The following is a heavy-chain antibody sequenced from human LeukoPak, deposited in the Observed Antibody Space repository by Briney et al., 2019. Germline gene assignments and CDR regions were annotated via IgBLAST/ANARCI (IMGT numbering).Heavy chain of an antibody. V-gene: IGHV3-21*01. CDR1: GFTFSSYS. J-gene: IGHJ6*02. CDR3: ARAIYYYGMDV. Sequence: GGSLRLSCAASGFTFSSYSMNWVRQAPGKGLEWVSSISSSSSYIYYAASVKGRFTISRDNAKNSLYLQMNSLRAEDTAVYYCARAIYYYGMDVWGQGTTVTVSS. CDR2: ISSSSSYI.